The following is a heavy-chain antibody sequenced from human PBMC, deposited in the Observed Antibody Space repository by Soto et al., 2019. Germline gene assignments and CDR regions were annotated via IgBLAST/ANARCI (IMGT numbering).Heavy chain of an antibody. CDR3: ARHGVAAAKFDY. CDR1: GGSISSSSYY. J-gene: IGHJ4*02. CDR2: IYYSGST. Sequence: LSLTCTVSGGSISSSSYYWGWIRQPPGKGLEWIGSIYYSGSTYYNPSLKSRVTISVDTSKNQFSLKLSSVTAADTAVYYCARHGVAAAKFDYWGQGTLVTVSS. V-gene: IGHV4-39*01. D-gene: IGHD6-13*01.